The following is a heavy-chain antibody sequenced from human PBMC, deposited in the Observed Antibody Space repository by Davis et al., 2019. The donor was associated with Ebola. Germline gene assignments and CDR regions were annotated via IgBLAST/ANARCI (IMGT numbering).Heavy chain of an antibody. CDR3: AHSVEGYDFWSGYYTNHDAFDI. J-gene: IGHJ3*02. D-gene: IGHD3-3*01. CDR1: GFSLSTSGVG. CDR2: IYWDDDK. Sequence: SGPTLVKPTQTLTLTCTFSGFSLSTSGVGVGWIRQPPGKALEWLALIYWDDDKRYSPSLKSRLTITKDTSKNQVVLTMTNMDPVDTATYYCAHSVEGYDFWSGYYTNHDAFDIWGQGTMVTVSS. V-gene: IGHV2-5*02.